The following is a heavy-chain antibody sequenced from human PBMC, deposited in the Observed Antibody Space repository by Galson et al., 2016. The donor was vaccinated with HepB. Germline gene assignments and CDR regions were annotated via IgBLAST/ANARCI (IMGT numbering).Heavy chain of an antibody. V-gene: IGHV4-34*01. Sequence: SETLSLTCAIYGGSFSGYYWNWIRQSPGKGLEWIGEINLSGNTNYNPSLKSRVTISFDTSKNQFSLKVRSLTAADTAVYYCARAQKGVIVTWYYYCMDVWGKGTTVIVSS. CDR2: INLSGNT. D-gene: IGHD2/OR15-2a*01. J-gene: IGHJ6*03. CDR1: GGSFSGYY. CDR3: ARAQKGVIVTWYYYCMDV.